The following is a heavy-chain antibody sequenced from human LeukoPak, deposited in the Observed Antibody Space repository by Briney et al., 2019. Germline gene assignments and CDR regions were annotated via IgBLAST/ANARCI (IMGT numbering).Heavy chain of an antibody. Sequence: GGSLRLSCAAPGFTFSSYAMSWVRQAPGEGLEWVSAISGSGGSIYYADSVKGRFTISRDNSKNTLYLQMNSLRAEDTAVYYCAKDNYYDSSGYYAFDIWGQGTMVTVSS. CDR3: AKDNYYDSSGYYAFDI. CDR2: ISGSGGSI. D-gene: IGHD3-22*01. CDR1: GFTFSSYA. J-gene: IGHJ3*02. V-gene: IGHV3-23*01.